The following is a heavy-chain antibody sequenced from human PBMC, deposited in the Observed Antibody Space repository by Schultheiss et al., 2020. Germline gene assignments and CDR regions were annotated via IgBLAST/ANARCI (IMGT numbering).Heavy chain of an antibody. D-gene: IGHD3-22*01. CDR2: IYTSGST. V-gene: IGHV4-61*02. CDR1: GGSISSGSYY. Sequence: SETLSLTCTVSGGSISSGSYYWSWIRQPAGKGLEWIGRIYTSGSTNYNPSLKSRVTMSVDTSKNQFSLKLSSVTAADTAVYYCARANYDSSDHNYVLDYWGQGTLVTVSS. CDR3: ARANYDSSDHNYVLDY. J-gene: IGHJ4*02.